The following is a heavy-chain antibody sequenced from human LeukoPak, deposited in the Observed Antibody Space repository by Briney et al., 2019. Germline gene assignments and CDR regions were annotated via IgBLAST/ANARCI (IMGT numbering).Heavy chain of an antibody. V-gene: IGHV1-69*01. D-gene: IGHD5-12*01. CDR1: GGTFSSYA. Sequence: SSVKVSCKASGGTFSSYAISWVRQAPGQGLEWMGGIIPIFGTANYAQKFQGRVTITADESTSTAYMELSSLRSEDTAVYYCARDEDYGEIVAAGIGVAFDIWGQGTMVTVSS. J-gene: IGHJ3*02. CDR2: IIPIFGTA. CDR3: ARDEDYGEIVAAGIGVAFDI.